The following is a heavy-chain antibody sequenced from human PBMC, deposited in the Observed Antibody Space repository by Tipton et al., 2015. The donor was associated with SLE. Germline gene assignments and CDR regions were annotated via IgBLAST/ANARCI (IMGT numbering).Heavy chain of an antibody. J-gene: IGHJ4*02. Sequence: GSLRLSCAASGFTFSDYYMSWIRQAPGKGLEWLSYISNGGDSIFYAAPVRGRSTISRDNTKNSLYLQLNNLRAEDTAVYYCVREGNPGYMHDFAFWGQGTLVAVSS. D-gene: IGHD3-3*01. CDR2: ISNGGDSI. CDR3: VREGNPGYMHDFAF. CDR1: GFTFSDYY. V-gene: IGHV3-11*01.